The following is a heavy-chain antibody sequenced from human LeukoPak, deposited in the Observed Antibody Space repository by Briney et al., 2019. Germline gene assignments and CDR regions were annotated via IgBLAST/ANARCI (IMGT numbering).Heavy chain of an antibody. Sequence: GGSLRLSCAASGFTFSSYSMNWVRQAPGKGLEWLSYISGSGSTIYYADSVKGRFTISRDNAPNLLYLEMNSLRAEDTAVYYCARDSRVLGFDYWGQGTLLTVSS. D-gene: IGHD2-8*02. J-gene: IGHJ4*02. V-gene: IGHV3-48*04. CDR3: ARDSRVLGFDY. CDR1: GFTFSSYS. CDR2: ISGSGSTI.